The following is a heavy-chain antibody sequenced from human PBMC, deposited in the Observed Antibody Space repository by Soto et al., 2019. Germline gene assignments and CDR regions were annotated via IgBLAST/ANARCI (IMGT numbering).Heavy chain of an antibody. CDR3: AREASGPSDY. J-gene: IGHJ4*02. CDR2: IDPSDSYI. CDR1: GYTFTNYW. V-gene: IGHV5-10-1*03. Sequence: EVQLVQSGAEVKKPGESLRISCKGSGYTFTNYWISWVRQMPGKGLEWMGRIDPSDSYISYSPSFQGHVTISVDKSISTAYLHWSSLKASATAMYYCAREASGPSDYWGQGTLVTVSS. D-gene: IGHD3-10*01.